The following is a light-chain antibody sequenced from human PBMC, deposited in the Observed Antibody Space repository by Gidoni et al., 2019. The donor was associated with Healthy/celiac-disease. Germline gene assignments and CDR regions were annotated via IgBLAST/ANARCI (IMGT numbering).Light chain of an antibody. Sequence: QSVLTPPPSVSWAPGQRVTISCTGSSSNIGAGYDVHWYQQLPGTAPKLLIYGNSNRPSGVPDRFSGSKSGTSASLAITGLQAEDEADYYCQSYDSSLSVFGGGTKLTVL. V-gene: IGLV1-40*01. CDR2: GNS. CDR3: QSYDSSLSV. J-gene: IGLJ2*01. CDR1: SSNIGAGYD.